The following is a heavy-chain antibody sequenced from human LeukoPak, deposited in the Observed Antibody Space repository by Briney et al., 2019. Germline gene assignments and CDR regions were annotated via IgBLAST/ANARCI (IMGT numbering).Heavy chain of an antibody. D-gene: IGHD3-10*01. CDR2: ISGSGGST. CDR1: GFTFSSYG. J-gene: IGHJ4*02. Sequence: PGGSLRLSCAASGFTFSSYGMSWVRQAPGKGLGWVSAISGSGGSTYYADCVKGRFTISRDNSKHTLYLQMTSLRAEDTAVYYCAKVSGGSGSSSFDYWGQGTLVTVSS. CDR3: AKVSGGSGSSSFDY. V-gene: IGHV3-23*01.